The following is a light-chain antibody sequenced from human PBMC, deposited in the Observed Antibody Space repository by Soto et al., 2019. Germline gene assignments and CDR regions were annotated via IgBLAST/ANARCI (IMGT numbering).Light chain of an antibody. Sequence: DIQMTQSPSSLSASVGDRVTITCRASQDIGSHLAWYQQKPEKAPKSLIYFVSTLQSGVPSRFSASGSGTDFTLTISSLQPEDFATYYCQQFRSFPITFGQGTRLEIK. V-gene: IGKV1D-16*01. CDR1: QDIGSH. J-gene: IGKJ5*01. CDR3: QQFRSFPIT. CDR2: FVS.